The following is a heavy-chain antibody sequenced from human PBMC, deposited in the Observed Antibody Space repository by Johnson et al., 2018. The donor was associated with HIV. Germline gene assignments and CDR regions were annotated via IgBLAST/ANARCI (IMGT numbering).Heavy chain of an antibody. J-gene: IGHJ3*02. Sequence: VQLVESGGGLIQPGTSQRLSCTASGFSFDDYAMHWVRQAPGKGLEWVSVIYSGGSTYYADSVKGRFTISRDNSKNTLYLQMNNLRAEDTAVYYCAKVSGGGIVRWEIWSQGTMVTVSS. D-gene: IGHD1-26*01. V-gene: IGHV3-66*01. CDR1: GFSFDDYA. CDR3: AKVSGGGIVRWEI. CDR2: IYSGGST.